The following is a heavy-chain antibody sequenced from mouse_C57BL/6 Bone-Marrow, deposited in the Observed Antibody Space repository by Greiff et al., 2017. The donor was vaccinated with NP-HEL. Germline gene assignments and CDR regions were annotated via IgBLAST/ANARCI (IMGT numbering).Heavy chain of an antibody. CDR2: ISSGGSYT. Sequence: EVKLVESGGDLVKPGGSLKLSCAASGFTFSSYGMSWVRQTPDKSLEWVATISSGGSYTYYPDSVKGRFTISRDNAKNTLYLQMSSLKSEDTAMYYCARQGYYGSSYYAMDYWGQGTSVTVSS. CDR3: ARQGYYGSSYYAMDY. CDR1: GFTFSSYG. D-gene: IGHD1-1*01. V-gene: IGHV5-6*01. J-gene: IGHJ4*01.